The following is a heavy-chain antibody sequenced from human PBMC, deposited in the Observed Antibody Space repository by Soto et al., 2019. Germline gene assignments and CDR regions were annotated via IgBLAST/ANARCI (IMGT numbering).Heavy chain of an antibody. CDR3: ARDKYSSSLNWFDP. V-gene: IGHV3-30-3*01. CDR2: ISYDGSNK. D-gene: IGHD6-13*01. CDR1: GFTFSSYA. Sequence: PGGSLRLSCAASGFTFSSYAMHWVRQAPGKGLEWVAVISYDGSNKYYADSVKGRFTISRDNSKNTLYLQMNSLRAEDTAVYYCARDKYSSSLNWFDPWGQGTLVTVSS. J-gene: IGHJ5*02.